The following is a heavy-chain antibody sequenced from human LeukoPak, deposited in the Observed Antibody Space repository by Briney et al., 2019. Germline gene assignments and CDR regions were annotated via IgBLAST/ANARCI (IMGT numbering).Heavy chain of an antibody. D-gene: IGHD6-19*01. J-gene: IGHJ4*02. CDR2: INHSGST. V-gene: IGHV4-34*01. Sequence: PSETLSLTCAVYGGSFSGYYWSWIREPPGKGLEWIGEINHSGSTDYNPSLKSRVTISVDTSKNKFSLKLSSVTAADTAVYYCASDENSSGRGSADYWGQGTLVTVSS. CDR1: GGSFSGYY. CDR3: ASDENSSGRGSADY.